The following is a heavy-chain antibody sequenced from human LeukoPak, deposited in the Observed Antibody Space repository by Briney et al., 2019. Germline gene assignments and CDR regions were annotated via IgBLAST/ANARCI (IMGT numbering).Heavy chain of an antibody. J-gene: IGHJ4*02. CDR3: ARDVDSSSVLGY. Sequence: ASVKVSCKASGYTFTGYYMHWVRQAPGQGLEWMGWINPNSGGTTYAQKFQGRVTMTRDTSISTAYMELSRLRSDDTAVYYCARDVDSSSVLGYWGQGTLVTVSS. CDR2: INPNSGGT. D-gene: IGHD6-6*01. CDR1: GYTFTGYY. V-gene: IGHV1-2*02.